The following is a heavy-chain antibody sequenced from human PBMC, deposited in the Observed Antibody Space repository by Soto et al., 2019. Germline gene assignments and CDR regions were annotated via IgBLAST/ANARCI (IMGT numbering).Heavy chain of an antibody. CDR1: DVSIGVSYHY. V-gene: IGHV4-39*01. D-gene: IGHD5-12*01. J-gene: IGHJ5*02. Sequence: PSETLSLTCNVSDVSIGVSYHYWGWIRQPPGKGLEWIGNIDLGGTKYYSPSLKSRLTMSLDTSKKLLSLELTSVTATDTAVYYCALYQRGYSGGSQFHPWGQGTLVTVSS. CDR3: ALYQRGYSGGSQFHP. CDR2: IDLGGTK.